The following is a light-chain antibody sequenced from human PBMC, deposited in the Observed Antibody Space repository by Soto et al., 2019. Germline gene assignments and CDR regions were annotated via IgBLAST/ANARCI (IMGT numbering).Light chain of an antibody. CDR3: QQYNSYRSWT. CDR1: QSVNW. V-gene: IGKV1-5*03. Sequence: DIQMTQSPSTLSASVGDRVTITCRASQSVNWLAWYQQKPGKAAKLLTYKASSLEVGVPSRFSGSGSGTEFTLTISSLQPDDFATYYCQQYNSYRSWTFGQGTKVEIK. J-gene: IGKJ1*01. CDR2: KAS.